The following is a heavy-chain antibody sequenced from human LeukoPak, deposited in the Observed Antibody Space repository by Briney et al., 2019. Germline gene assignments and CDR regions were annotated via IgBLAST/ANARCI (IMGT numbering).Heavy chain of an antibody. D-gene: IGHD4-23*01. CDR2: ISSSSYI. V-gene: IGHV3-21*01. J-gene: IGHJ4*02. CDR3: ARGDYGGNALIDY. Sequence: GGSLRLSCAASGFTFSSYSTNWVRQAPGKGLEWVSSISSSSYIYYADSVKGRFTISRDNAKNSLYLQMNSLRAEDTAVYYCARGDYGGNALIDYWGQGTLVTVSS. CDR1: GFTFSSYS.